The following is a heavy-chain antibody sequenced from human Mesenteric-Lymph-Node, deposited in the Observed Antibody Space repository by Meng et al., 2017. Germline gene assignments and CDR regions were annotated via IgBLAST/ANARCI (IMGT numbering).Heavy chain of an antibody. Sequence: SVKVSCKASGGTFSSYAISWVRQAPGQGLEWMGGIIPIFGTANYAQKFQGRVTITADKSTSTAYMELSSLRSEDTAVYYCASGSLGGSDAFDIWGQGTMVTVSS. CDR2: IIPIFGTA. D-gene: IGHD1-26*01. CDR3: ASGSLGGSDAFDI. CDR1: GGTFSSYA. V-gene: IGHV1-69*06. J-gene: IGHJ3*02.